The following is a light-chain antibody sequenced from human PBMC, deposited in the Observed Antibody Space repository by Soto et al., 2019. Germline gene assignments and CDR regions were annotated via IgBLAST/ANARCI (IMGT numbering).Light chain of an antibody. CDR2: EVS. J-gene: IGLJ1*01. V-gene: IGLV2-14*01. Sequence: QSALTQPASVSGSPGQSITISCTGTSSDVGVYNYVSWYQQHPGKVPKLMIYEVSNRPSGVSNRLSGSKSGNTASLTISGLQAEDEADYYCMSYRTTNTLVFGTGTKVTVL. CDR3: MSYRTTNTLV. CDR1: SSDVGVYNY.